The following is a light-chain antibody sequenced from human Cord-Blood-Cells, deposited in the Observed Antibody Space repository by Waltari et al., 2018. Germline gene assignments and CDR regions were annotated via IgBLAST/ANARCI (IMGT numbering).Light chain of an antibody. J-gene: IGKJ2*01. Sequence: DIQMTQSPSSLSASVGDRVTITCRASQSISSYLNWYQQKPGEAPQLLFYAASSLQSGVPSMFSGSGSGTDSTLTISSLQPEDFATYYCQQSYSTHTFGQGTKLEIK. CDR3: QQSYSTHT. CDR1: QSISSY. V-gene: IGKV1-39*01. CDR2: AAS.